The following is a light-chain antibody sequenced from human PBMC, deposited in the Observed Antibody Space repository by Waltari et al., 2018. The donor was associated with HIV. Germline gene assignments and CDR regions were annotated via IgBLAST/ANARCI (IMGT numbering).Light chain of an antibody. CDR2: GVS. J-gene: IGLJ1*01. Sequence: QSVLTQPPSVSGAPGQRLTISCSGSRFTIGADYDVHWHQQLPGRAPTLLIYGVSNRPSGVPDRFSGSKSGFSASLVISGLQPEDEADYFCQSYDRSLSGSYVFGSGTRVTVL. V-gene: IGLV1-40*01. CDR3: QSYDRSLSGSYV. CDR1: RFTIGADYD.